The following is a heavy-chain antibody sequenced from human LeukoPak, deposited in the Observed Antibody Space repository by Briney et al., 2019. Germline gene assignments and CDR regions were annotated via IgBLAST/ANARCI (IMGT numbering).Heavy chain of an antibody. CDR2: INPSGGST. Sequence: ASVKVSCKASGYTFTSYYMHWVRQAPGQGLEWMGLINPSGGSTSYAQRFQGRVTMTRDMSTSTDYMELSSLRSEDTAVYYCARDNSVEDTAWWFDPWGQGTLVTVSS. CDR3: ARDNSVEDTAWWFDP. CDR1: GYTFTSYY. D-gene: IGHD4-23*01. J-gene: IGHJ5*02. V-gene: IGHV1-46*01.